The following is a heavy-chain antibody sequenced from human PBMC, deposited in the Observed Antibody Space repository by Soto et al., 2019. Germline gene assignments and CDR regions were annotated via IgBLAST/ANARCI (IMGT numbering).Heavy chain of an antibody. CDR1: GGTFSSYA. CDR3: ARDSFYGDYVSGAFDI. Sequence: ASVKVSCKASGGTFSSYAISWVRQAPGQGLEWMGGIIPIFGTANYAQKFQGRVTITADESTSTAYMELSSLRSEDTAVYYCARDSFYGDYVSGAFDIWGQGTMVTVSS. CDR2: IIPIFGTA. V-gene: IGHV1-69*13. J-gene: IGHJ3*02. D-gene: IGHD4-17*01.